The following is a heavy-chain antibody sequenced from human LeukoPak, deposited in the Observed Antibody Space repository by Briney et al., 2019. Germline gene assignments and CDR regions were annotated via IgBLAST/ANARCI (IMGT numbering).Heavy chain of an antibody. CDR2: IYYSGST. D-gene: IGHD2-8*01. Sequence: PSETLSLTCTVSGGSISSYYWSWIRQPPGKGLEWIGYIYYSGSTNYNPSLKSRVTISVDTSKNQFSLKLSSVTAADTAVYYCARTNGPSYYFDYWGQGTLVTVSS. CDR1: GGSISSYY. J-gene: IGHJ4*02. V-gene: IGHV4-59*12. CDR3: ARTNGPSYYFDY.